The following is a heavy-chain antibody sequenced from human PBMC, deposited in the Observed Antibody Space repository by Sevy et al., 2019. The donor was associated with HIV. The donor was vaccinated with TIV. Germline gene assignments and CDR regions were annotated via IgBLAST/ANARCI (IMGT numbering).Heavy chain of an antibody. V-gene: IGHV3-23*01. CDR3: AKPFHDYGGYPYYYYGMDV. CDR2: ISGSGGST. CDR1: GFTFSSYA. Sequence: GGSLRLSCAASGFTFSSYAMSWVRQAPGKGLEWVSAISGSGGSTYYADSVKGRFTISRDNSKNTLYLQMNSLRAEDTHVYYCAKPFHDYGGYPYYYYGMDVWGQGTTVTVSS. D-gene: IGHD4-17*01. J-gene: IGHJ6*02.